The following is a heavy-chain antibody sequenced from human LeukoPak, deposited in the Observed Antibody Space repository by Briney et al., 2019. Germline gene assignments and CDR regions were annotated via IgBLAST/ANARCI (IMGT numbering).Heavy chain of an antibody. V-gene: IGHV1-2*02. J-gene: IGHJ4*02. Sequence: ASVKASCKASGYTFTGYYMHWVRQAPGQGLEWMGWINPNSGGTNYAQKFQGRVTMTRDTSISTAYMELSRLRSDDTAVYYCAREDVGSTGGGYWGQGTLVTVSS. D-gene: IGHD7-27*01. CDR2: INPNSGGT. CDR1: GYTFTGYY. CDR3: AREDVGSTGGGY.